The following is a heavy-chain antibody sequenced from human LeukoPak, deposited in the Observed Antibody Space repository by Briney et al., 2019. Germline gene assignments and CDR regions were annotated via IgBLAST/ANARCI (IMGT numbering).Heavy chain of an antibody. D-gene: IGHD4-23*01. V-gene: IGHV4-39*07. Sequence: SETLSLTCSVSGDSISSRRYYWSWIRQPPGKGLEWIGEINHSGSTNYNPSLKSRVSISVDTSKNQFSLKLSPVTAADTAVYYCARGLSYGGNSGKLDYWGQGTLVTVSS. CDR1: GDSISSRRYY. J-gene: IGHJ4*02. CDR3: ARGLSYGGNSGKLDY. CDR2: INHSGST.